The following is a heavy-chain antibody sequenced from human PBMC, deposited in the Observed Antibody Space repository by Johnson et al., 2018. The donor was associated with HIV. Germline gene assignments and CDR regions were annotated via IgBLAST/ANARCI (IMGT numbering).Heavy chain of an antibody. V-gene: IGHV3-30*04. CDR2: ISYDGSNK. CDR3: ARGTTGQYQYDAFDI. Sequence: QVQLVESGGGVVQPGRSLRLSCAASGFTFSSYAMHWVRQAPGKGLEWVAVISYDGSNKYYADSVKGRFTISRDNSKNTLYLQMNSLRAEDTAVYYCARGTTGQYQYDAFDIWGQGTMVTVSS. D-gene: IGHD2-2*01. CDR1: GFTFSSYA. J-gene: IGHJ3*02.